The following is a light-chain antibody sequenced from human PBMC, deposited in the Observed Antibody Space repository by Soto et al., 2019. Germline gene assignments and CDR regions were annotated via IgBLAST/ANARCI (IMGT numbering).Light chain of an antibody. CDR2: QDN. CDR1: KLGDRY. V-gene: IGLV3-1*01. Sequence: SYELTQPPSVSVSPGQTASITCSGDKLGDRYVCWYQQKPGQSPVLVIYQDNKRPSGIPERFSGSNSGNTATLTISGTQPMDEADYYCQAWDNNTDVFGTGTKLTVL. J-gene: IGLJ1*01. CDR3: QAWDNNTDV.